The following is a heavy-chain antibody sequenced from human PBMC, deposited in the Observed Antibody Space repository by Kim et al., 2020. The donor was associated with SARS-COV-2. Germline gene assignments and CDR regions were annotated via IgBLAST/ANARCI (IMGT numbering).Heavy chain of an antibody. CDR1: GFTFSSYW. J-gene: IGHJ6*02. D-gene: IGHD4-4*01. CDR2: INSDGSST. CDR3: ARDSHGTVTTRVADYYYYYGIDV. Sequence: GSLRLSCAASGFTFSSYWMHWVRQAPGKGLVWVSRINSDGSSTSYADSVKGRFTISRDNAKNTLYLQMNSLRAEDTAVYYCARDSHGTVTTRVADYYYYYGIDVWGQGTTVTVSS. V-gene: IGHV3-74*01.